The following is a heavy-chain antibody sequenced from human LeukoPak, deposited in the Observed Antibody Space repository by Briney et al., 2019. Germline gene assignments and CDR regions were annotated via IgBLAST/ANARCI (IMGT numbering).Heavy chain of an antibody. J-gene: IGHJ4*02. CDR1: GFTFRSYA. CDR3: AKASELGRGYFDY. V-gene: IGHV3-30-3*01. Sequence: GGSLRLSCAASGFTFRSYAMHWVRQAPGKGLEWVAVISYDGSNKYYADSVKGRFTISRDNSKNTLYLQMNSLRAEDTAVYYCAKASELGRGYFDYWGQGTLVTVSS. CDR2: ISYDGSNK. D-gene: IGHD7-27*01.